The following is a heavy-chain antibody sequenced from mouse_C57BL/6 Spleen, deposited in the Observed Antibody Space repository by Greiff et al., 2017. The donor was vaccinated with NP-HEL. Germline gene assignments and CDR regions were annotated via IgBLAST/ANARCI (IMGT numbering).Heavy chain of an antibody. CDR1: GFTFSDYG. CDR2: ISSGSSTI. D-gene: IGHD1-1*01. CDR3: ARCYGRGHYFDY. J-gene: IGHJ2*01. V-gene: IGHV5-17*01. Sequence: EVHLVESGGGLVKPGGSLKLSCAASGFTFSDYGMHWVRQAPEKGLEWVAYISSGSSTIYYADTVKGRFTISRDNAKNTLFLQMTSLRSEDTAMYYCARCYGRGHYFDYWGQGTTLTVSS.